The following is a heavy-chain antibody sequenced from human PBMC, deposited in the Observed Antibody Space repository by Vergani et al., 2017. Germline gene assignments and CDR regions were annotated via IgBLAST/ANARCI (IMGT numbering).Heavy chain of an antibody. J-gene: IGHJ5*02. V-gene: IGHV3-9*02. Sequence: EVQLEESGGGVVLPGRSLRLSCVASGFTSSGYAMHWVRQAPGKCLEWVSGISWNSNSIGYADSVKGRFTISRDNAKNSLYLQMNSLRAEDTALYYCAKGLGTSSGGGCFDPWGQGTLVTVSS. CDR1: GFTSSGYA. CDR2: ISWNSNSI. CDR3: AKGLGTSSGGGCFDP. D-gene: IGHD6-6*01.